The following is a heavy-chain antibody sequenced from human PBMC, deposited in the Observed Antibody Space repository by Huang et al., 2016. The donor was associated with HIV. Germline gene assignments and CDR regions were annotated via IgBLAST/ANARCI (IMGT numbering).Heavy chain of an antibody. Sequence: EVQLLESGGGLVQPGGSLRLSCVASGFTFNSYAMSWGRQVPGKGLGWVSAISVRGGNTYYADSGKGRFTISRDNSKNTLFLQMSGLRAEDTAVYYCSRDDFWSGYSDYYGLDVWGQGTTVTVSS. CDR1: GFTFNSYA. CDR3: SRDDFWSGYSDYYGLDV. J-gene: IGHJ6*02. V-gene: IGHV3-23*01. D-gene: IGHD3-3*01. CDR2: ISVRGGNT.